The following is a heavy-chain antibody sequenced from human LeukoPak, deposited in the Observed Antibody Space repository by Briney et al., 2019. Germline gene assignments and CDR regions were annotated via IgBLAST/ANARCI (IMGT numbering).Heavy chain of an antibody. CDR1: GFTFSSYS. Sequence: PGGSLRLSCAASGFTFSSYSMNWVRQAPGKGLEWVSSISSSSSYIYYADSVKGRFTISRDNAKNSLYLQMNSLRAEDTAVYYCWADVTIFGVVTYVDYWGQGTLVTVSS. CDR2: ISSSSSYI. D-gene: IGHD3-3*01. J-gene: IGHJ4*02. CDR3: WADVTIFGVVTYVDY. V-gene: IGHV3-21*01.